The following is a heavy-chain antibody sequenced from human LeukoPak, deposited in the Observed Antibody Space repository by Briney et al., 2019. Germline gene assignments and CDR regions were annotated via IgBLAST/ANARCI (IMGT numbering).Heavy chain of an antibody. V-gene: IGHV4-59*12. D-gene: IGHD2-2*01. CDR3: ARELGYCSSTSCYRGDWFDP. CDR2: ISHTGRT. Sequence: SETLSLTCTVSGGSISSYYWSWIRQPPGKGLEWIGYISHTGRTNYNPSLKSRVTISTDMSKNQFSLKLSSVTAADTAVYYCARELGYCSSTSCYRGDWFDPWGQGTLVTVSS. J-gene: IGHJ5*02. CDR1: GGSISSYY.